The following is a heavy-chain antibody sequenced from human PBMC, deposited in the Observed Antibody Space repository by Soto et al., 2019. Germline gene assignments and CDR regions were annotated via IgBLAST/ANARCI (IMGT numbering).Heavy chain of an antibody. V-gene: IGHV3-74*01. Sequence: EVQLVESGGGLVQPGGSLRLSCAASGFTFSTYCMYWVRQVPGKGLVWVSRTDTDGSDTSYADSVKGRFTISRDNAKNTLYLQMNSLRAEDTAVYYCARDRGWSLFDYWGQGTLVTVSS. CDR1: GFTFSTYC. CDR3: ARDRGWSLFDY. CDR2: TDTDGSDT. J-gene: IGHJ4*02. D-gene: IGHD6-19*01.